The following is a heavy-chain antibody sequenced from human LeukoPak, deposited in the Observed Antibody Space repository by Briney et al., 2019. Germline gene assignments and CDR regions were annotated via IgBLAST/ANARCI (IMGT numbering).Heavy chain of an antibody. CDR3: AKLGKQLEDY. D-gene: IGHD6-13*01. CDR1: GFTFSSYA. V-gene: IGHV3-23*01. J-gene: IGHJ4*02. Sequence: EGSLRLSCAASGFTFSSYAMSWVRQAPGKGLEWVSSLSGSGNRTYYADSVKGRFTVSRDNSKNTLYLHMNSLRAEDTAVYFCAKLGKQLEDYWGQGTLVTVSS. CDR2: LSGSGNRT.